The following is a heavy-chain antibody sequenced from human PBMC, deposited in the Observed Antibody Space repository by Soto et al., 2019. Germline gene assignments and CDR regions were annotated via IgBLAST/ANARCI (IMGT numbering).Heavy chain of an antibody. D-gene: IGHD1-7*01. Sequence: SETLSLTCAVSGYSISSGYYWGWLRQPPGKGLEWIGSIYHSGSTYYNPSLKSRVTISVDTSKNQFSLKLSSVTAADTAVYYCARGVMVELRRGNQNWFDPWGQGTLVTVSS. CDR1: GYSISSGYY. CDR2: IYHSGST. CDR3: ARGVMVELRRGNQNWFDP. V-gene: IGHV4-38-2*01. J-gene: IGHJ5*02.